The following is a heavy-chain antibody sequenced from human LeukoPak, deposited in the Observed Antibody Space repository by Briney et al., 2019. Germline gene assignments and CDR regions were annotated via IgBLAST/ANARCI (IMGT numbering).Heavy chain of an antibody. Sequence: SETLSLTCTVSGGSISSYYWSWIRQPAGKGLEWIGRIYTSGSTNYNPSLKSRVTISVDTSKNQFSLKLSSVTAADTAVYYCARETVNYYYYYMDVWGKGTTVTISS. J-gene: IGHJ6*03. V-gene: IGHV4-4*07. CDR2: IYTSGST. CDR1: GGSISSYY. CDR3: ARETVNYYYYYMDV. D-gene: IGHD4-11*01.